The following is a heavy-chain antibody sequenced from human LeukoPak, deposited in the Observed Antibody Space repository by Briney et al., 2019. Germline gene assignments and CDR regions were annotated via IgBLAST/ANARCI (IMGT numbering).Heavy chain of an antibody. V-gene: IGHV3-30*18. J-gene: IGHJ4*02. CDR3: AKEGRIAAAGYFDF. CDR2: ISYDGSNR. Sequence: GGSLRLSCAVSGFTFNYYVMHWVRQAPGKGLEWVAFISYDGSNRYYADAVKGRFTISRDNSKTTLYLQMNSLRAEDTAVYHCAKEGRIAAAGYFDFWGQGTLVTVSS. CDR1: GFTFNYYV. D-gene: IGHD6-25*01.